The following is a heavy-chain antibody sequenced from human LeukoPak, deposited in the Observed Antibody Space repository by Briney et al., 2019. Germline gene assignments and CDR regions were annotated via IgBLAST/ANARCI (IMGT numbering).Heavy chain of an antibody. CDR2: INHSGST. Sequence: SETLSLTCAVYAGSFCGYYWSWIRHPPGKGLEWSGEINHSGSTNYNPSLKSRVTISVDTSKNQFSLKLSSVTAADTAVYYCARGVTMVRGVIDYYYYMDVWGKGTTVTVSS. CDR3: ARGVTMVRGVIDYYYYMDV. V-gene: IGHV4-34*01. CDR1: AGSFCGYY. J-gene: IGHJ6*03. D-gene: IGHD3-10*01.